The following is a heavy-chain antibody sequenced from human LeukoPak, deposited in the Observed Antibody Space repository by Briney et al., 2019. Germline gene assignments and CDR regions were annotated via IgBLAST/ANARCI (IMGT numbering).Heavy chain of an antibody. CDR2: INHSGST. CDR3: ARRGYSSGWYPRGAFDI. CDR1: GGSFSGYY. D-gene: IGHD6-19*01. J-gene: IGHJ3*02. V-gene: IGHV4-34*01. Sequence: PSETLSLTCAVYGGSFSGYYWSWIRQPPGKGLEWIGEINHSGSTNYNPSLKSRVTISVDTSKNQFSLKLSSVTAADTAVYYCARRGYSSGWYPRGAFDIWGQGTMVTVSS.